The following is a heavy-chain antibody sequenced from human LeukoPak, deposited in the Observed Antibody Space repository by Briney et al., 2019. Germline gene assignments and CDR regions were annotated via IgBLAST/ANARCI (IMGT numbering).Heavy chain of an antibody. CDR2: IIPIFGTA. D-gene: IGHD2-2*01. J-gene: IGHJ5*02. CDR3: ARDARHKYCSSASCYRGWFDP. V-gene: IGHV1-69*01. Sequence: ASVKVSCKASGGTFSSYAISWVRQAPGQGLEWMGGIIPIFGTANYAQKFQGRVTITADESTSTAYMELSSLRSEDTAVYYCARDARHKYCSSASCYRGWFDPWGQGTLVTVSS. CDR1: GGTFSSYA.